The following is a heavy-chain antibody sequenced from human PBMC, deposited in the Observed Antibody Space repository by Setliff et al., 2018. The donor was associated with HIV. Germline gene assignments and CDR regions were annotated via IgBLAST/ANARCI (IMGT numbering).Heavy chain of an antibody. D-gene: IGHD1-1*01. Sequence: SETLSLTCAVYGGSLNDYYWSWIRLPPGKGLEWIGEINHSGSTNYNPSLKSRVTISVDTSKNQFSLKLTSVTAADTAVYYCARDWNHYFYYMDVWGKGTTVTGS. J-gene: IGHJ6*03. CDR3: ARDWNHYFYYMDV. V-gene: IGHV4-34*01. CDR2: INHSGST. CDR1: GGSLNDYY.